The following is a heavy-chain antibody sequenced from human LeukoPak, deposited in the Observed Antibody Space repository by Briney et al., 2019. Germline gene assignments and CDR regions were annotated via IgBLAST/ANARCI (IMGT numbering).Heavy chain of an antibody. CDR1: NYSIGSDSY. V-gene: IGHV4-38-2*02. CDR3: ARDRSWIQLCLFDY. D-gene: IGHD5-18*01. CDR2: VSHSGKT. Sequence: SETLSLTCGVSNYSIGSDSYWGWIRPSPGKGFEWIGSVSHSGKTYYNPSFKSRVTISVDTSKNHFSLKLNSMTAADTAVYYCARDRSWIQLCLFDYWGLGALVTVSS. J-gene: IGHJ4*02.